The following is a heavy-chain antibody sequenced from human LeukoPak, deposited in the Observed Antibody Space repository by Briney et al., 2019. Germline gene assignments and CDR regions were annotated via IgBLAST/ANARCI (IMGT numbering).Heavy chain of an antibody. D-gene: IGHD3-10*01. CDR1: GXTFSSYR. V-gene: IGHV3-21*01. CDR2: ISSSSSYI. J-gene: IGHJ4*02. CDR3: AGIYYGSGSFDY. Sequence: GGSLRLSWAASGXTFSSYRVNWVRQAPGEGLEWASSISSSSSYIYYADSVKGRFTISRDNAKNSLYLQMNSLRAEDTAVYYCAGIYYGSGSFDYWGQGTLVTVSS.